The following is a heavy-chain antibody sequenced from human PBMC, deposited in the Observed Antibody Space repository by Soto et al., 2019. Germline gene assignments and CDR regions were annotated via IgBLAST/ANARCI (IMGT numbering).Heavy chain of an antibody. Sequence: QVQLQESGPGLVKPSETLSLTCTVSGGSVSSGSYYWSWIRQPPGKGLEWIGYIYYSGSTNYNPSLQSRVTISVDTSKNQFALKLSSVTAADTAVYYCATVVPAEPFYYYGMDVWGQGTTVTVSS. CDR2: IYYSGST. J-gene: IGHJ6*02. D-gene: IGHD2-2*01. CDR1: GGSVSSGSYY. CDR3: ATVVPAEPFYYYGMDV. V-gene: IGHV4-61*01.